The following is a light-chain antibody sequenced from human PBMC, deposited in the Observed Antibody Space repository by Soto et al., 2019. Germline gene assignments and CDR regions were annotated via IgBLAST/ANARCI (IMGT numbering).Light chain of an antibody. CDR2: AAS. J-gene: IGKJ1*01. CDR3: LQVNTYPRT. V-gene: IGKV1-9*01. Sequence: DIQLTQSPSFLSASVGDRVTITCRASQGIGSSLAWYQKKPGIAPKLLIYAASTLQSGVPSRFSGSASGTEFTLTISSQQPEDFATYYCLQVNTYPRTFGQGTKVEIK. CDR1: QGIGSS.